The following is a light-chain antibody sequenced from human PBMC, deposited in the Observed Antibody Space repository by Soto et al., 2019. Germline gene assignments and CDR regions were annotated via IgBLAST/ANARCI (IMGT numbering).Light chain of an antibody. CDR3: CSYAGRSIWV. V-gene: IGLV2-23*02. J-gene: IGLJ3*02. CDR1: GSDVGNYNL. CDR2: EVN. Sequence: QSVLTQPASVSGALGQSITISCSGSGSDVGNYNLVSCYQQQPGKAPKLIIYEVNKAPSGVSNRFSGSKSGNTASLTISGLQPDDESHYYCCSYAGRSIWVFGGGTKVTVL.